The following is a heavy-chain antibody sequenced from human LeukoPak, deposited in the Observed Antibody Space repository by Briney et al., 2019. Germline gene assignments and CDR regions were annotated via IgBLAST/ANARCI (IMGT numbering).Heavy chain of an antibody. CDR1: GYTFTSYG. Sequence: ASVKVSCKASGYTFTSYGISWVRQALGQGLEWMGWISAYNGNTNYAQKLQGRVTMTTDASTSTAYMELRSLRSDDTAVYYCARDHLVYCGGDCYYTDAFDIWGQGTMVTVSS. CDR3: ARDHLVYCGGDCYYTDAFDI. J-gene: IGHJ3*02. CDR2: ISAYNGNT. V-gene: IGHV1-18*01. D-gene: IGHD2-21*02.